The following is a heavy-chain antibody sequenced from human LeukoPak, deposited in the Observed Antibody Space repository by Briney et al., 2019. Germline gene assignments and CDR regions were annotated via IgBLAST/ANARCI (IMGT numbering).Heavy chain of an antibody. V-gene: IGHV1-69*13. CDR3: ARDLYGDPDNWFDP. D-gene: IGHD4-17*01. CDR2: IIPIFGTA. J-gene: IGHJ5*02. CDR1: GGTFSSYA. Sequence: GVSVKVSCKASGGTFSSYAISWVRQAPGQGLEWMGGIIPIFGTANYAQKFQGRVTITADESTSTVYMELSSLRSEDTAVYYCARDLYGDPDNWFDPWGQGTLVTVSS.